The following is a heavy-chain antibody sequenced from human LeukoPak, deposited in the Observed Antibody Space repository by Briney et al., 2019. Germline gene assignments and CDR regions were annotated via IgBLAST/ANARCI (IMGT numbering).Heavy chain of an antibody. J-gene: IGHJ6*04. CDR3: ARRTYYYGWGSRKNPFPYGMDV. D-gene: IGHD3-10*01. CDR2: INHSGST. V-gene: IGHV4-34*01. CDR1: GGSFSGYY. Sequence: SETLSLTCAVYGGSFSGYYWSWIRQPPGKGLEWIGEINHSGSTNYNPSLKSRVTISVDKTKNQFSLQLSSVTAADTAVYYCARRTYYYGWGSRKNPFPYGMDVWGKGTTVTVSS.